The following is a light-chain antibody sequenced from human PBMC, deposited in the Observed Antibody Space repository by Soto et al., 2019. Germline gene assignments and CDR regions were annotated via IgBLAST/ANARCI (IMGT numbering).Light chain of an antibody. CDR1: SSDVGGYNY. CDR2: DVS. V-gene: IGLV2-14*01. Sequence: QSALTQPASVSGSPGQSITISCTGTSSDVGGYNYVSWYQQHPGKATKLMIYDVSNRPSGVSNRFFGSKSGNTASLTISGLQSEDEVDYYCSSYTSSSTPPCVFGTGTKVTVL. CDR3: SSYTSSSTPPCV. J-gene: IGLJ1*01.